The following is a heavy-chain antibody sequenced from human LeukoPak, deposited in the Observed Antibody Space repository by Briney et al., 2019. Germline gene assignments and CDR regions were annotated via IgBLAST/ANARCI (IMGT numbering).Heavy chain of an antibody. V-gene: IGHV3-66*01. J-gene: IGHJ4*02. D-gene: IGHD2-2*01. CDR2: IYAGGST. CDR3: ARAVVGTSCYGY. Sequence: PGGSLRLSCAASGFTVSSNYMSWVRQAPGKGLEWVSVIYAGGSTHYADSVKGRFTISRDNSKNTLYLQMNSLTAEDTAVYYCARAVVGTSCYGYWGQGTRVTLSS. CDR1: GFTVSSNY.